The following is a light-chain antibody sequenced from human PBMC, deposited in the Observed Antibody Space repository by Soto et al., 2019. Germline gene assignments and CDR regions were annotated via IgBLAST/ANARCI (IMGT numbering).Light chain of an antibody. Sequence: QSVLTQPASVSGSPGQSITISCTGTSSDVGGYNYVSWYQKHPGKAPKLMIYDVSNRPSGVSNRFSGSKSGHTASLTISGLQAEDEADYYCSSYTSSSTLDVFGTGTKLTVL. CDR1: SSDVGGYNY. CDR3: SSYTSSSTLDV. V-gene: IGLV2-14*01. J-gene: IGLJ1*01. CDR2: DVS.